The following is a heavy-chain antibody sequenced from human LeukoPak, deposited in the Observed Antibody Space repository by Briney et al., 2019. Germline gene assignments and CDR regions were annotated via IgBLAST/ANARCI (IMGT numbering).Heavy chain of an antibody. V-gene: IGHV3-NL1*01. CDR3: ASPSPGGAAAGLFDY. J-gene: IGHJ4*02. CDR1: GFTFSSYG. Sequence: PGGPLRLSCAASGFTFSSYGMHWVRQAPGKGLEWVSVLYSGGTTFYADSVRGRFTISRDNSKNTLYLQMNYLRADDTAVYYCASPSPGGAAAGLFDYWGQGTLVTVSS. CDR2: LYSGGTT. D-gene: IGHD6-13*01.